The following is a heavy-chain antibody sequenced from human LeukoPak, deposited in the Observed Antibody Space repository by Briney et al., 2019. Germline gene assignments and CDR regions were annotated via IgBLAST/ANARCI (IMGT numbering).Heavy chain of an antibody. J-gene: IGHJ4*02. CDR1: GFTFSSYA. Sequence: GGSLRLSCAASGFTFSSYAMSWVRQAPGKGLEWVSAISGSGGSTYYADSVKGRFTISRDDSKNTLYLQMNSLKTEDTAVYYCTTALYGDYAVDYWGQGTLVTVSS. CDR3: TTALYGDYAVDY. D-gene: IGHD4-17*01. CDR2: ISGSGGST. V-gene: IGHV3-23*01.